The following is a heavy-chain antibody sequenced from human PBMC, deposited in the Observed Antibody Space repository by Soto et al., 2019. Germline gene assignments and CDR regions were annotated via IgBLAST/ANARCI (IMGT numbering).Heavy chain of an antibody. CDR2: VYGSDDK. CDR3: VRRYDPYYFDY. CDR1: GFSLTTSAVA. Sequence: QITLQESGPTLVKPTKTLTLTCTFSGFSLTTSAVAVGWIRQPPGKALEWLAIVYGSDDKFYSPSLKSRLTITKDNSKNQVVLTLTDMDPVDTGTYSCVRRYDPYYFDYWGQGTLVTVSS. D-gene: IGHD1-1*01. J-gene: IGHJ4*02. V-gene: IGHV2-5*04.